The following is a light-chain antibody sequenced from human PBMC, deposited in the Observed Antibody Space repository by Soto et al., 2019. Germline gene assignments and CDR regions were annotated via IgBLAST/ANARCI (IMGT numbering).Light chain of an antibody. CDR3: QQFGSSPGFT. V-gene: IGKV3-20*01. CDR1: QSINSRY. J-gene: IGKJ3*01. CDR2: GAS. Sequence: EIVLTQSPGTLSLSPGERATLSCRASQSINSRYLAWYQQKPGQAPRLLLYGASSRATGIPDRFSGSGSGTDFTLTISRLEPEDFAVYYCQQFGSSPGFTFGPGTIVDIK.